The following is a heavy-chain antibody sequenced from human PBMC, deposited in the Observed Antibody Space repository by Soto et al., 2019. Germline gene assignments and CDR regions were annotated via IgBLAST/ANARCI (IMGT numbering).Heavy chain of an antibody. CDR2: INHSGST. D-gene: IGHD2-15*01. J-gene: IGHJ5*02. V-gene: IGHV4-34*01. CDR1: GGSFSGYY. Sequence: SETLSLTCAVYGGSFSGYYWSWIRQPPGKGLEWIGEINHSGSTNYNPSLKSRVPISVDTSKNQFSLKLSSVTGADTAVYYCAGGRIVVVVAAAYNWFDPWGQGTLVTVSS. CDR3: AGGRIVVVVAAAYNWFDP.